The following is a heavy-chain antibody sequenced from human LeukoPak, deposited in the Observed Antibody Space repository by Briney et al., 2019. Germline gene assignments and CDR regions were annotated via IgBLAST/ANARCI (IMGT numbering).Heavy chain of an antibody. CDR3: ARAGYRRRYSSSWKVLDAFDI. V-gene: IGHV4-34*01. Sequence: SETLSLTCAVYGGSFSGYYWSWIRQPPGKGLEWIGEINHSGSTNYNPSLKSRVTISVDTSKNQFSLKPSSVTAADTAVYYCARAGYRRRYSSSWKVLDAFDIWGQGTMATVSS. CDR1: GGSFSGYY. D-gene: IGHD6-13*01. J-gene: IGHJ3*02. CDR2: INHSGST.